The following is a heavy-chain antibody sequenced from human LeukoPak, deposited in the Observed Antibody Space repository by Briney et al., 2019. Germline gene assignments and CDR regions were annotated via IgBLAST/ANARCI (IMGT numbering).Heavy chain of an antibody. CDR3: ARVFHPYYYDSRGYKVVSDYYYYYMDV. CDR2: INPNSGGT. D-gene: IGHD3-22*01. V-gene: IGHV1-2*02. J-gene: IGHJ6*03. Sequence: GASVKVSCKASGYTFTGYYMHWVRQAPGQGLGWMGWINPNSGGTNYAQKFQGRVTMTRDTSISTAYMEVSRLRSEDTAVYFCARVFHPYYYDSRGYKVVSDYYYYYMDVWGKGTTVTVSS. CDR1: GYTFTGYY.